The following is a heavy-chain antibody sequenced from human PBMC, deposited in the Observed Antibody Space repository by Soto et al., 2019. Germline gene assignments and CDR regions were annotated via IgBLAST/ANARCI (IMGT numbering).Heavy chain of an antibody. V-gene: IGHV1-18*04. CDR3: ARGGWFGELLSYYYYYGMDV. Sequence: QVQLVQSGAEVKKPGTSVKVSCKASGYTFTSYGISWVRQAPGQGLEWMGWISAYNGNTNYAQKLQGRVTMTTDTSTSTAYMELRSLRSDDTAVYYCARGGWFGELLSYYYYYGMDVWGQGTTVTVSS. CDR2: ISAYNGNT. J-gene: IGHJ6*02. CDR1: GYTFTSYG. D-gene: IGHD3-10*01.